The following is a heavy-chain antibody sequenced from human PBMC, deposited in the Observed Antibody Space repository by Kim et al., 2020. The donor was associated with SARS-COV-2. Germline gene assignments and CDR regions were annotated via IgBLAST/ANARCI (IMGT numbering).Heavy chain of an antibody. CDR2: ISSSSSYI. CDR3: ASRPLEWSGFDY. Sequence: GGSLRLSCAASGFTFSSYSMNWVRQAPGKGLEWVSSISSSSSYIYYADSVKGRFTISRDNAKNSLYLQMNSLRAEDTAVYYCASRPLEWSGFDYWGQGSLVTVSS. V-gene: IGHV3-21*01. CDR1: GFTFSSYS. D-gene: IGHD3-3*01. J-gene: IGHJ4*02.